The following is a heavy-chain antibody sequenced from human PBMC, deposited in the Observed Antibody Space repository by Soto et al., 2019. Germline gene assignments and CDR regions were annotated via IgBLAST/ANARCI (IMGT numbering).Heavy chain of an antibody. CDR3: ATEETYCSGGSCFRDY. Sequence: ASVKVSCKVSGYTLTELSMHWVRQAPGKGLEWMGGFDPEDGETIYAQKFRGRVTMTEDTSTDTAYMELSSLRSEDTAVYYCATEETYCSGGSCFRDYWGQGTLVTVSS. D-gene: IGHD2-15*01. J-gene: IGHJ4*02. V-gene: IGHV1-24*01. CDR1: GYTLTELS. CDR2: FDPEDGET.